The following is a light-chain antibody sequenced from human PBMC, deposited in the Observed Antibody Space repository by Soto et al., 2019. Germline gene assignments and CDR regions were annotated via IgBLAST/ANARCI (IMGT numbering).Light chain of an antibody. V-gene: IGKV3-11*01. CDR1: QSVSSY. Sequence: EIVLTQSPATLSLSPGERATLSCRASQSVSSYLVWYQQKPGQAPRLLIYDASNRATGIPDRFSGSGSGTDFTLTISGLEPEDFAGYYCQQRSNWPLTFGGGTKVEI. J-gene: IGKJ4*01. CDR3: QQRSNWPLT. CDR2: DAS.